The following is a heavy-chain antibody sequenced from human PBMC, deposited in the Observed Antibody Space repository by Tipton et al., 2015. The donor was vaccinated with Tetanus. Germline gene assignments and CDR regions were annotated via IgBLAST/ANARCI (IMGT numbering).Heavy chain of an antibody. CDR1: GGSISSYY. D-gene: IGHD4-17*01. Sequence: LRLSCTVSGGSISSYYWSWIRQPPGKGLEWIGYIYYSGSTNYNPSLKSRVTISVDTSKNQFSLKLSSVTAADTAVYYCAGGTTHDYWGQGTLVTVSS. J-gene: IGHJ4*02. CDR2: IYYSGST. CDR3: AGGTTHDY. V-gene: IGHV4-59*08.